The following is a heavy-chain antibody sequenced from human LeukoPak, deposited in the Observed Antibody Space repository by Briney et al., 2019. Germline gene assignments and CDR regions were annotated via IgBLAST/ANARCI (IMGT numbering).Heavy chain of an antibody. CDR2: IYYSGST. J-gene: IGHJ4*02. Sequence: SETLSLTCTVSGGSMSPYHWGWIRQPPGKGLEWTGYIYYSGSTNYNPSLNSRVTISVDTSKNRFSLRLSSVTAADTAIYYCARAVSGRFDYWGQGTLVTVSS. D-gene: IGHD6-19*01. V-gene: IGHV4-59*08. CDR3: ARAVSGRFDY. CDR1: GGSMSPYH.